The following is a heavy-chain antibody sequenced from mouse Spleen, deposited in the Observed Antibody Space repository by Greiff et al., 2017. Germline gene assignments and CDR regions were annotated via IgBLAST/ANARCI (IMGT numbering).Heavy chain of an antibody. V-gene: IGHV7-1*01. D-gene: IGHD2-4*01. Sequence: EVQLMESGGGLVQSGRSLRLSCATSGFTFSDFYMEWVRQAPGKGLEWIAASRNKANDYTTEYSASVKGRFIVSRDTSQSILYLQMNALRAEDTAIYYCARDNYDFSYWYFDVWGAGTTVTVSS. CDR2: SRNKANDYTT. CDR1: GFTFSDFY. J-gene: IGHJ1*01. CDR3: ARDNYDFSYWYFDV.